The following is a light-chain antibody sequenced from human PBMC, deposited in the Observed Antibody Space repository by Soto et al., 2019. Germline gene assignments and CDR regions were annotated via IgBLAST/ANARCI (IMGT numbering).Light chain of an antibody. J-gene: IGKJ1*01. V-gene: IGKV3-15*01. CDR2: SAS. CDR1: QRVDSD. CDR3: QQYNNWPRMT. Sequence: EIVMTQSPATLSVSPGERATLSCRASQRVDSDLAWYQQKPGQAPRLLIYSASTRATGVPARFSGSGSGTEFTLSISILQPEDFALFYCQQYNNWPRMTFGQGTKVEIK.